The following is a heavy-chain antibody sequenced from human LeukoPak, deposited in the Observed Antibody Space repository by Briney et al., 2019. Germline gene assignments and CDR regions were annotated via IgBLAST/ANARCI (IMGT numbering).Heavy chain of an antibody. CDR2: INHNGNVN. V-gene: IGHV3-7*01. CDR1: GFTFSSYW. J-gene: IGHJ4*02. CDR3: ATDRGWRTSGYYLYYFEY. Sequence: GGSLRLSCAASGFTFSSYWMNWARQAPGKGLEWVASINHNGNVNYYVDSVKGRFTISRDNAKNSLYLQMNSLRAEDTAVYYCATDRGWRTSGYYLYYFEYWGQGTLVTYSS. D-gene: IGHD3-3*01.